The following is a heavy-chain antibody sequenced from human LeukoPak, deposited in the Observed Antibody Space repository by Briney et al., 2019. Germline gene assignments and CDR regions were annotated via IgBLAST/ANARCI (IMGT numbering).Heavy chain of an antibody. CDR2: ISGSGGST. CDR1: GFTFSSYA. V-gene: IGHV3-23*01. J-gene: IGHJ4*02. CDR3: AKDWKGSGWYLFDY. D-gene: IGHD6-19*01. Sequence: GGSLRLSCAASGFTFSSYAMSWLRQAPGKGLEWVSAISGSGGSTYYADSVKGRFTISRDNSKNTLYLQMNSLRAEDTAVYYCAKDWKGSGWYLFDYWGQGTLVTVSS.